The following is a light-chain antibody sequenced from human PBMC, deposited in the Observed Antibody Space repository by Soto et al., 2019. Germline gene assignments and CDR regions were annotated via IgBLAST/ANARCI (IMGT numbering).Light chain of an antibody. V-gene: IGLV1-44*01. CDR2: SDD. J-gene: IGLJ3*02. Sequence: QSVLTQPPSASGTPGQRVTISFSGSSSNIGSNAVSWYQHFPGTAPKVLIYSDDQRPSGGPDRFSGSKSGTSASLAISGLQSEDEADYFCATWGDSLNTWVFGGGTKLTVL. CDR1: SSNIGSNA. CDR3: ATWGDSLNTWV.